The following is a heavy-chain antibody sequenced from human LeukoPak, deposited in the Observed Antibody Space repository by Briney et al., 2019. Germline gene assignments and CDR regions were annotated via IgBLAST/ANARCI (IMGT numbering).Heavy chain of an antibody. D-gene: IGHD4-17*01. CDR1: GFTFSTYR. CDR2: ISSSSSTI. CDR3: ARDSRDYVFDY. V-gene: IGHV3-48*02. J-gene: IGHJ4*02. Sequence: GGSLRLSCAASGFTFSTYRMNWVRQAPGNGLEWVSYISSSSSTIHYADSVKGRFTISRDNAKNTLYLQMNSLRDADTAVYYCARDSRDYVFDYWGQGALVTVSS.